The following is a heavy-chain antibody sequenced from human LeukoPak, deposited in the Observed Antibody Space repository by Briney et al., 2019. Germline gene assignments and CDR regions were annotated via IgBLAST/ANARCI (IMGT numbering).Heavy chain of an antibody. V-gene: IGHV3-30*18. D-gene: IGHD5-12*01. CDR2: ISNDGSYE. J-gene: IGHJ4*02. Sequence: GGSLRLSCAASGFTFSSYSMNWVRQAPGKGLEWVAVISNDGSYEYYAASVKGRFTISRDNSKNTLYLQMNSLRAEDTAVYYCAKDLSGGYDYFDYWGQGTLVTVSS. CDR1: GFTFSSYS. CDR3: AKDLSGGYDYFDY.